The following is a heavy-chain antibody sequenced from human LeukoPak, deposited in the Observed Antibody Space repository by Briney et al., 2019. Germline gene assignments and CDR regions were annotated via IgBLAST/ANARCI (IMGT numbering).Heavy chain of an antibody. D-gene: IGHD1-14*01. CDR1: GFTFSSYG. V-gene: IGHV3-33*01. J-gene: IGHJ3*02. CDR3: ARLRNDAFDI. Sequence: GGSLRLSCAASGFTFSSYGMDWVRRAPGKGLGWVAVIWYDGSNKYYADSVKGRFTISRDNSKSTLYLQMNSLRAEDTAVYYCARLRNDAFDIWGQGTVVTVSS. CDR2: IWYDGSNK.